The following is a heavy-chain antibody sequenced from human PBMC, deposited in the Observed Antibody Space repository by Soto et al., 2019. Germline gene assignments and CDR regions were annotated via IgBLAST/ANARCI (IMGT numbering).Heavy chain of an antibody. CDR2: VYYSGGA. V-gene: IGHV4-39*01. Sequence: SETLSLTCTVSGVSIHNSHSFWAWIRQPPGKGLEFIGSVYYSGGANYNPSLKSRVTIAVDTSKNQLSLRVNSVTAADTAVYYCGRVVEGATRHTDFDSWGQGTPVTVSS. CDR1: GVSIHNSHSF. CDR3: GRVVEGATRHTDFDS. D-gene: IGHD2-15*01. J-gene: IGHJ5*01.